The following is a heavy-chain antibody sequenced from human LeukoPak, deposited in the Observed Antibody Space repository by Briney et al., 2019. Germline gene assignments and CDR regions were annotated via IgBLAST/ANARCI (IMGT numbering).Heavy chain of an antibody. D-gene: IGHD3-10*01. Sequence: PGGSLRLSCAASGFTFSSYAMSWVRQAPGKGLEWVSAISGSGGSTYYADSVKGRFTISRDNSKNTLYLQMNSLRAEDTAVYYCGKGRLSYYGMDVWGRGTTVTVSS. CDR2: ISGSGGST. J-gene: IGHJ6*02. CDR3: GKGRLSYYGMDV. V-gene: IGHV3-23*01. CDR1: GFTFSSYA.